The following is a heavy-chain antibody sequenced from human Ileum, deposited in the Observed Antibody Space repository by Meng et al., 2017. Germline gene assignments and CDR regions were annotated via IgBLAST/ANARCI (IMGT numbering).Heavy chain of an antibody. D-gene: IGHD6-19*01. CDR1: GYTFTTFG. CDR3: ARDRQWVFDY. CDR2: IDPGNGNR. Sequence: HVQLVHSGNKIKKPGASVKVSCKPSGYTFTTFGISWVRQAPGQGLEWMGWIDPGNGNRNFAQKFQDRITLTTDTTTTTAYMELRSLRSDDTAIFYCARDRQWVFDYWGQGTLVTVSS. V-gene: IGHV1-18*01. J-gene: IGHJ4*02.